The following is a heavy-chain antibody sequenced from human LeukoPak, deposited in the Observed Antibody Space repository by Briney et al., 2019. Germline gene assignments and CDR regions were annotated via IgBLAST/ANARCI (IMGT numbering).Heavy chain of an antibody. Sequence: PGRSLRLSCAASGFTFSSYGMHWVRQPPGQGLEWMGLINPSGGSTSYAQKFQGRVTMTRDTSTSTVYMELSSLRSEDTAVYYCARDEYGRSRFDFWGQGALVTVSS. CDR3: ARDEYGRSRFDF. D-gene: IGHD6-6*01. CDR2: INPSGGST. V-gene: IGHV1-46*01. J-gene: IGHJ4*02. CDR1: GFTFSSYG.